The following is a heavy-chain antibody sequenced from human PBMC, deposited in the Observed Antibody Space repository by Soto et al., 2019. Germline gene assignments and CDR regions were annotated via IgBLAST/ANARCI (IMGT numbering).Heavy chain of an antibody. V-gene: IGHV4-59*01. D-gene: IGHD6-13*01. CDR2: VYYTGTT. CDR1: GGPITSYH. J-gene: IGHJ4*02. CDR3: ARDLAAVPRAFDY. Sequence: SETLSLTCIVSGGPITSYHWSWVRQPPGKGLEWIGSVYYTGTTDYNPSLKSRVTISVDTSKTQFSLNLRSVTAADTAVYYCARDLAAVPRAFDYWGRGTLVTVSS.